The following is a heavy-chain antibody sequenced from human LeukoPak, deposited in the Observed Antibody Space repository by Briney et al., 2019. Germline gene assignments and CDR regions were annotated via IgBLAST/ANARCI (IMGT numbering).Heavy chain of an antibody. D-gene: IGHD2-21*02. CDR1: GGSISSGDYY. Sequence: SQTLSLTCTVSGGSISSGDYYWSWIRQPPGKGLEWIGRFYSSGSTNYNPSLKSRVTMSVDTSKNQFSLKLSSVTAADTAVYYCAREDDYSCDYWGQGTLVTVSS. V-gene: IGHV4-61*02. J-gene: IGHJ4*02. CDR3: AREDDYSCDY. CDR2: FYSSGST.